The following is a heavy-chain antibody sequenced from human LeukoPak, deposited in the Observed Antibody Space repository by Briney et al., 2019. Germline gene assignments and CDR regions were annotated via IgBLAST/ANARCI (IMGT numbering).Heavy chain of an antibody. Sequence: PSETLSLTCTVSDFSNVYWWAWIRQSPGTGLQWIGTINHYGNTFYNASLKSRLSVSVDTSKNQFFLKLTSMAAADTAVYYCARAWRNAAWYFDYWGHGILVTVSS. J-gene: IGHJ4*01. D-gene: IGHD6-13*01. CDR2: INHYGNT. V-gene: IGHV4-38-2*02. CDR1: DFSNVYW. CDR3: ARAWRNAAWYFDY.